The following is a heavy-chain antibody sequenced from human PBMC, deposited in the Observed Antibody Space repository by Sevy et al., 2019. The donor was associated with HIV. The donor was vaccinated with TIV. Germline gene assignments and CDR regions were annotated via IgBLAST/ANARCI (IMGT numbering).Heavy chain of an antibody. Sequence: GGSLRLSCTASGFTFRRNSMNWVRQAPGKGLEWLAYINTLSDTIKYADSVKGRFTISRDNAKNSLYLQMNSLRVEDTAVYYCARDASVAAYYLDFWGQGTLVTVSS. V-gene: IGHV3-48*01. D-gene: IGHD6-19*01. J-gene: IGHJ4*02. CDR3: ARDASVAAYYLDF. CDR1: GFTFRRNS. CDR2: INTLSDTI.